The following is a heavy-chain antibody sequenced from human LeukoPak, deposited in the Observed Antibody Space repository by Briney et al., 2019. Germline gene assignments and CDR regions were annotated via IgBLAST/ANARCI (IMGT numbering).Heavy chain of an antibody. Sequence: ASVKVSCKASGYTFTSYGISWVRQAPGQGLEWMGWISAYNGNTNYAQKLQGRVTMTRDTSISTAYMELSRLRSDDAAVYYCARDIVATILPTYDYWGQGTLVTVSS. CDR2: ISAYNGNT. CDR1: GYTFTSYG. CDR3: ARDIVATILPTYDY. J-gene: IGHJ4*02. V-gene: IGHV1-18*01. D-gene: IGHD5-12*01.